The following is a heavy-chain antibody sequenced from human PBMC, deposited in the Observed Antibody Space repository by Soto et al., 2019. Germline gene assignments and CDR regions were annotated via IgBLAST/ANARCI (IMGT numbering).Heavy chain of an antibody. CDR2: ISYDGSNK. J-gene: IGHJ4*02. CDR1: GFTFSSYA. Sequence: GGSLRLSCAASGFTFSSYAMHWVRQAPGKGLEWVAVISYDGSNKYYADSVKGRFTISRDNSKNTLYLQMNSLRAEDTAVYYCARDHPSSGCPLDYWGQGTLVTVSS. CDR3: ARDHPSSGCPLDY. V-gene: IGHV3-30-3*01. D-gene: IGHD6-19*01.